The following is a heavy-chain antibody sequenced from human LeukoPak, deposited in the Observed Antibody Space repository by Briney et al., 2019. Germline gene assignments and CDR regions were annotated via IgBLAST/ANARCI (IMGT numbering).Heavy chain of an antibody. Sequence: PGGSLRLSCAASGFTFSSYAMHWVRQAPGKGLEWVAVIWYDGSNKYYADSVKGRFTISRDNSKNTLYLQMNSLRAEDTAVYYCARASDGYNPLGGDYWGQGTLVTVSS. CDR3: ARASDGYNPLGGDY. J-gene: IGHJ4*02. CDR1: GFTFSSYA. D-gene: IGHD5-24*01. CDR2: IWYDGSNK. V-gene: IGHV3-33*08.